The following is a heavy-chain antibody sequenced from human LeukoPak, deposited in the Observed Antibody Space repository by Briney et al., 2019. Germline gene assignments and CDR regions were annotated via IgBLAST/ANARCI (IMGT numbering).Heavy chain of an antibody. Sequence: SETLSLTCAVYGGSFSGYYWSWIRQPPGKGLEWIGEINHSGSTNYNPSLKSRVTISVDTSRNQFSLKLSSVTAADTAAYYCARGPRISIFGVVSQYYFDYWGQGTLVTVSS. J-gene: IGHJ4*02. CDR1: GGSFSGYY. CDR3: ARGPRISIFGVVSQYYFDY. CDR2: INHSGST. D-gene: IGHD3-3*01. V-gene: IGHV4-34*01.